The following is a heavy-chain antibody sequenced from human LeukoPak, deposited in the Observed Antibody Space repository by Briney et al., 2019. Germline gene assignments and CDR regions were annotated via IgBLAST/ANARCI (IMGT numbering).Heavy chain of an antibody. D-gene: IGHD6-13*01. CDR2: IYTSGST. CDR3: ARQQLAGGYYYYAMDV. Sequence: KSSETLSLTCTVSGGSISSYYWSWIRQPAGKGLERIGRIYTSGSTNYNPSLKSRVTMSVDTSKNQISLILSSVTAADTAVYYCARQQLAGGYYYYAMDVWGQGTTVTVSS. J-gene: IGHJ6*02. CDR1: GGSISSYY. V-gene: IGHV4-4*07.